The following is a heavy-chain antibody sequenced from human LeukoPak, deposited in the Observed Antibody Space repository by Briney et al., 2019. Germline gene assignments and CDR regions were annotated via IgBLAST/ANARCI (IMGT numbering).Heavy chain of an antibody. CDR2: INPNSGGT. CDR3: ARDRNYYGSGSYPHVFDY. V-gene: IGHV1-2*02. CDR1: GYTFTGYY. J-gene: IGHJ4*02. Sequence: ASVKVSCKASGYTFTGYYMHWVRQAPGQGLEWMGWINPNSGGTNYAQKFQGRVTMTRDTSISTAYMELSRLRSDDTAVYYCARDRNYYGSGSYPHVFDYWGQGTLVTASS. D-gene: IGHD3-10*01.